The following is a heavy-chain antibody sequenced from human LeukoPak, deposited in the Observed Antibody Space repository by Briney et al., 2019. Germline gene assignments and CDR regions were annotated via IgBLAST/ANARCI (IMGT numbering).Heavy chain of an antibody. CDR3: ARDSESGGKDY. V-gene: IGHV3-30-3*01. Sequence: GGSLRLSCAASEFTFSSYAMHWVRQAPGKGLEWVAVISYDGSNKYYADSVKGRFTISRDNSKNTLYLQMNSLRAEDTAVYYCARDSESGGKDYWGQGTLVTVSS. J-gene: IGHJ4*02. CDR1: EFTFSSYA. D-gene: IGHD2-15*01. CDR2: ISYDGSNK.